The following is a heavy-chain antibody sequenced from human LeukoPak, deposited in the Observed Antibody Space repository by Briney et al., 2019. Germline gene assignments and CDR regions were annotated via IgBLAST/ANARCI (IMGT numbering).Heavy chain of an antibody. V-gene: IGHV4-59*01. CDR3: ARSRGGYGDYGSWFDP. D-gene: IGHD3-16*01. J-gene: IGHJ5*02. CDR2: IHYSGST. Sequence: SETLSLTCTVSGGSISSYYWSWIRQLPGKALEWIGYIHYSGSTKYNPSLKSRVTISVDTSENQFSLTLNSVTAADTAVYYCARSRGGYGDYGSWFDPWGQGILVTVSS. CDR1: GGSISSYY.